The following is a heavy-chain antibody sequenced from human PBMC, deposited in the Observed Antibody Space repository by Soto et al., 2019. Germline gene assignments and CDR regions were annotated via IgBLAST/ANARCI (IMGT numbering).Heavy chain of an antibody. CDR2: ISAYNGNT. D-gene: IGHD6-19*01. CDR1: GYTFSSYG. Sequence: GASVKVSCKASGYTFSSYGISWVRQAPGQGLEWMGWISAYNGNTNYAQKLQGRVTMTTDTSTSTAYMELRSLRSDDTAVYYCARDIRTAWVQWPSRRVDYWGQGTLVTVTS. V-gene: IGHV1-18*01. J-gene: IGHJ4*02. CDR3: ARDIRTAWVQWPSRRVDY.